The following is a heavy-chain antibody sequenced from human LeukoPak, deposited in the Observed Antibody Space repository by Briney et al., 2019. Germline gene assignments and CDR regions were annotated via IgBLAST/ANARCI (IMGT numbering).Heavy chain of an antibody. Sequence: ASVKVSCKASGYTFTSYGISWVRQAPGQGLEWMGWISAYNGNTNYAQKLQGRVTMTTDTSTSTAYMELRSLRSDDTAVYYCARRDDSSGWYLGGPLDYWGQGTLVTDSS. D-gene: IGHD6-19*01. V-gene: IGHV1-18*01. J-gene: IGHJ4*02. CDR2: ISAYNGNT. CDR1: GYTFTSYG. CDR3: ARRDDSSGWYLGGPLDY.